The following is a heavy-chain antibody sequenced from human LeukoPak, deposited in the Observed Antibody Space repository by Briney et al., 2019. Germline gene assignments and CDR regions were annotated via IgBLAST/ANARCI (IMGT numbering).Heavy chain of an antibody. CDR3: ARHKRDTPWELVRGYFDY. V-gene: IGHV4-39*01. Sequence: SDTLSLTCTVSGGSISSSSYYWGWIRQPPGTGLEWIGSIYYSGSTYYNPSLKSRVTISVDTPKKQFSLKLSSVSGAETAVYYCARHKRDTPWELVRGYFDYWGQGTLGTVSS. CDR2: IYYSGST. CDR1: GGSISSSSYY. D-gene: IGHD1-26*01. J-gene: IGHJ4*02.